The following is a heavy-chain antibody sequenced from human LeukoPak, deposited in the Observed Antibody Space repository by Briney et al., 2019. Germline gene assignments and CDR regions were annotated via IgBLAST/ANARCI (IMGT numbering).Heavy chain of an antibody. J-gene: IGHJ5*02. CDR3: ARPGQWLVPLSWFDP. V-gene: IGHV4-39*01. CDR2: IYYSGST. Sequence: SETLSLTGTVSGGSISSSSYYWGWIRQPPGKGLEWIGSIYYSGSTYYNPSLKSRVTISVDTSKNQFSLKLSSVTAADTAVYYCARPGQWLVPLSWFDPWGQGTLVTVSS. CDR1: GGSISSSSYY. D-gene: IGHD6-19*01.